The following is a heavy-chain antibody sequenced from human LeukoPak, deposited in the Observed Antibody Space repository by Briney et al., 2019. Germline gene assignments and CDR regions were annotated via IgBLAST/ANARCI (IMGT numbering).Heavy chain of an antibody. J-gene: IGHJ4*02. CDR3: ARWGHFDTSGYFVVDY. D-gene: IGHD3-22*01. V-gene: IGHV4-4*07. Sequence: PSETLSLTCTVSGGSISSYYWSWIRQPAGKGLEWIGRIYTSGSTNYNPSPQSRVSISIDTSKNHFSLKLRSVTAVDTAVYYCARWGHFDTSGYFVVDYWGQGTLVTVSS. CDR1: GGSISSYY. CDR2: IYTSGST.